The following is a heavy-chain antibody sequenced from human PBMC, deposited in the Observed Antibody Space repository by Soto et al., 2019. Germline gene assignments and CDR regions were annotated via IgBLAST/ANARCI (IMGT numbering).Heavy chain of an antibody. CDR3: ARRNDFWRDYGMDV. V-gene: IGHV4-39*01. CDR2: IYYSGST. CDR1: IGSISSSSYY. D-gene: IGHD3-3*01. Sequence: KPSESLSRTCTVSIGSISSSSYYWGWILQPPGKGLEWIGSIYYSGSTYYNPSLKSRVTISVDTSKNQFSLKLSSVTAADTAVYYCARRNDFWRDYGMDVWGQGTTVTVSS. J-gene: IGHJ6*02.